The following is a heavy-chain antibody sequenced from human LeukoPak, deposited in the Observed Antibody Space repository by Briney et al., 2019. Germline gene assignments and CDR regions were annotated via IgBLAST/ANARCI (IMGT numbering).Heavy chain of an antibody. D-gene: IGHD4-17*01. CDR3: ARSRYGDYGPYYFDY. CDR1: GGSFSGYY. CDR2: IYYSGST. V-gene: IGHV4-59*12. J-gene: IGHJ4*02. Sequence: SETLSLTCAVYGGSFSGYYWSWIRQPPGKGLEWIGYIYYSGSTNYNPSLKSRVTISVDTSKNQFSLKLSSVTAADTAVYYCARSRYGDYGPYYFDYWGQGTLVTVSS.